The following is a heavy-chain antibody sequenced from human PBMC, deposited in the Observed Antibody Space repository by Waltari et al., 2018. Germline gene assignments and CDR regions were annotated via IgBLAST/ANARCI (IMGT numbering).Heavy chain of an antibody. V-gene: IGHV3-64D*06. Sequence: EVQLVESGGGLVQPGGYLRLSCSASGFSFRRYGMHWVRQTPGKGLEYVAGISDNGRSTYYANSVKDRFSISRDNSKNTLYIQMSSLRSEDTAIYYCVKTVVGSFIFDYWGQGTLVTVSS. CDR2: ISDNGRST. D-gene: IGHD1-26*01. CDR1: GFSFRRYG. CDR3: VKTVVGSFIFDY. J-gene: IGHJ4*02.